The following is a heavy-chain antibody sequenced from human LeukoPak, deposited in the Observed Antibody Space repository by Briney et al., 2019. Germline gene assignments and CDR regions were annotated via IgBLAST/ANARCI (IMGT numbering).Heavy chain of an antibody. CDR2: IYYSGST. Sequence: SETLCLTCTVSGGSISSHYWSWIRQPPGKGLEWIGYIYYSGSTNYNPSLKSRVTISVDTSKNQFSLKLSSVTAADTAVYCCARVPYDFWSGYYYYYYMDVWGKGTTVTVSS. D-gene: IGHD3-3*01. J-gene: IGHJ6*03. CDR1: GGSISSHY. CDR3: ARVPYDFWSGYYYYYYMDV. V-gene: IGHV4-59*11.